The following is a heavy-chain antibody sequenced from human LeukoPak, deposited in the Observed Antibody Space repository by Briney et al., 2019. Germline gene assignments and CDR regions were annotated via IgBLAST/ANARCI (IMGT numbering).Heavy chain of an antibody. CDR2: INPYSGAI. V-gene: IGHV1-2*02. Sequence: ASVKASCKSSGFTFTDEYIHWVRQAPGQRLEWMGWINPYSGAINYAQKFQGRVTLTRDTSISTAYMELSRLTSGDTAVYYCARDPKSQLLLDYWGQGTLVTVSS. D-gene: IGHD2-2*01. CDR1: GFTFTDEY. CDR3: ARDPKSQLLLDY. J-gene: IGHJ4*02.